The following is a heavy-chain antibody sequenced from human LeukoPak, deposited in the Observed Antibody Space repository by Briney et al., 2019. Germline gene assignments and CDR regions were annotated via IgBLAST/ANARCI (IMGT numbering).Heavy chain of an antibody. J-gene: IGHJ5*02. CDR2: IYYSGST. CDR3: ARDLTYYYDSSGYYLNWFDP. D-gene: IGHD3-22*01. V-gene: IGHV4-30-4*01. CDR1: AGSISSGDYY. Sequence: SQTLSLTCAVSAGSISSGDYYWSWIRQPPGKGLEWIGHIYYSGSTYYNPSLKSRVTISVDTSKNQFSLKLSSVTAADTAVYYCARDLTYYYDSSGYYLNWFDPWGQGTLVTVSS.